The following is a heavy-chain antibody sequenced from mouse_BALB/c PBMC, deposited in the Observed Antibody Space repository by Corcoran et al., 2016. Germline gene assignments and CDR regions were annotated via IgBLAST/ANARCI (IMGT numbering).Heavy chain of an antibody. CDR3: AIYYDYAMDY. CDR2: INTYTGEP. D-gene: IGHD2-4*01. Sequence: QIQLVQSGPELKKPGETVKISCKASGYTFTNYGMNWVKQAPGKGLKWMGWINTYTGEPTYADDFKGRFAFSLETSASTAYLQINNLKNEDTATYFCAIYYDYAMDYWCQGTSVTVSS. J-gene: IGHJ4*01. CDR1: GYTFTNYG. V-gene: IGHV9-3-1*01.